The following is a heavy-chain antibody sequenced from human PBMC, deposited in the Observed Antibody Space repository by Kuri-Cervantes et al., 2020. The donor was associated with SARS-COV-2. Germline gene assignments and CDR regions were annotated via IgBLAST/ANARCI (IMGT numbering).Heavy chain of an antibody. D-gene: IGHD2-2*01. CDR2: INHSGST. CDR1: GGSFSGNY. Sequence: SETLSLTCAVYGGSFSGNYWSWIRQPPGKGLEWIGEINHSGSTNYNPSLKSRVTISVDTSKNQSSLKLSSVTTADTAVYYCARGRGCSSTSCNYYYYMDVWGKGTTVTVSS. V-gene: IGHV4-34*01. J-gene: IGHJ6*03. CDR3: ARGRGCSSTSCNYYYYMDV.